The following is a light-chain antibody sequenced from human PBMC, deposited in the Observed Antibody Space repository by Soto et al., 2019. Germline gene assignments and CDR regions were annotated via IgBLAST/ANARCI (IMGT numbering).Light chain of an antibody. J-gene: IGLJ2*01. CDR3: SSYTSSSTVV. CDR1: SSVVGGYNY. V-gene: IGLV2-14*03. CDR2: DVS. Sequence: QSALTQPASVSGSPGQSITISCTGTSSVVGGYNYVSWYQQHPGKAPKLIIYDVSNRPSGVSNRFSGSKSGNTASLTISGLQAEDEADYYCSSYTSSSTVVFGGGTKLTVL.